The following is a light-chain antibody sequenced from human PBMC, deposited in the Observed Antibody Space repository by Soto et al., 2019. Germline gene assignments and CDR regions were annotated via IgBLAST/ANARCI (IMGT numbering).Light chain of an antibody. V-gene: IGLV2-14*01. CDR3: SSCTSIATYV. Sequence: QSVLIQPASVSGSPEQSITISCTGASSDVGYSSSVSWYQQHPGKAPKLVIFDVSNRPSGVSNRFSGSKSGNTASLTISGLQAEYEADYYCSSCTSIATYVFGXGTMVTVL. CDR1: SSDVGYSSS. J-gene: IGLJ1*01. CDR2: DVS.